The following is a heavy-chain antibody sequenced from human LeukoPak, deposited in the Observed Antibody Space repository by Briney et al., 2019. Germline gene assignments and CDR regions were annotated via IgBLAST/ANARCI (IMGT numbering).Heavy chain of an antibody. Sequence: SETLSLTCAVYGGSFSGYYWSWIRQPPGKGLEWIGEINHSGSTNYNPSLKSRVTISVDTSKNQFSLKLSSVTAADTAVYYCARESMVRGVMDYWGQGTLVTVSS. J-gene: IGHJ4*02. CDR3: ARESMVRGVMDY. V-gene: IGHV4-34*01. CDR2: INHSGST. D-gene: IGHD3-10*01. CDR1: GGSFSGYY.